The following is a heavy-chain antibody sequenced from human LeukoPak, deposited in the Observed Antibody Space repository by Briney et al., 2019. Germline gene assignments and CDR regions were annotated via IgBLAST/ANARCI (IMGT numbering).Heavy chain of an antibody. CDR3: ARVHRSGWYEGFGAFDL. CDR2: IYTSGST. D-gene: IGHD6-19*01. V-gene: IGHV4-61*02. Sequence: PSQTLSLTCTVSGGSISSGSYYWSWIRQPAGKGLEWIGRIYTSGSTNYNPSLKSRVTISVDTSKNQFSLKLSSVTAADTAVYYCARVHRSGWYEGFGAFDLWGQGTMVTVSS. J-gene: IGHJ3*01. CDR1: GGSISSGSYY.